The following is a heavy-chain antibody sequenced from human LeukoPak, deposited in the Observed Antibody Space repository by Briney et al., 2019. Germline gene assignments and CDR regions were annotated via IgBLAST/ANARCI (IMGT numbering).Heavy chain of an antibody. D-gene: IGHD6-13*01. CDR1: GSTFSSYW. Sequence: KDGGSLKISCKGSGSTFSSYWIGWGRQVPGKGLEGMGIIYPGDSDTRYSPSFQGQVTISADKSISTAYLQWSSLKASDTAMYYCARALAARDAFDIWGRGTMVTVSS. J-gene: IGHJ3*02. CDR3: ARALAARDAFDI. CDR2: IYPGDSDT. V-gene: IGHV5-51*01.